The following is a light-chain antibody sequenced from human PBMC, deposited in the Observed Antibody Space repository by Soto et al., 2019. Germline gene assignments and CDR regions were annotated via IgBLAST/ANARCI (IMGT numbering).Light chain of an antibody. Sequence: EIVMTQSPATLSVSPGERATLSCRASQSVRSNLAWYQQKPGQAPRLLIYDASTRATGIPARISGSGSGTEFTPTISSLQSEDFAVYYCQQYDNWRTFGQGTKVEIK. CDR3: QQYDNWRT. CDR1: QSVRSN. J-gene: IGKJ1*01. V-gene: IGKV3-15*01. CDR2: DAS.